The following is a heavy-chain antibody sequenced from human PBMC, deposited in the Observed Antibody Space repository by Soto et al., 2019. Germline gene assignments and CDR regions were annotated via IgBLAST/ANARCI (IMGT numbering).Heavy chain of an antibody. D-gene: IGHD3-22*01. CDR2: SRDTAQGYSI. CDR3: VRATYFSDISGYTRCLDY. Sequence: EVQLVESGGGLVQPGGSLRLSCAGSGFTVSDHYIDWVRQAPGTGLEWFGRSRDTAQGYSITYAASVKGRFTTSRDEPTNSVSLQMNSLETEDTAVYYCVRATYFSDISGYTRCLDYWGQGTLVTVSS. CDR1: GFTVSDHY. J-gene: IGHJ4*02. V-gene: IGHV3-72*01.